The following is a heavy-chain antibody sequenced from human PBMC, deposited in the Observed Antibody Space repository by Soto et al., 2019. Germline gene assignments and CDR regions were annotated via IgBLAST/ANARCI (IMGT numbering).Heavy chain of an antibody. CDR2: IIPVFGIV. V-gene: IGHV1-69*01. CDR1: GGTPSNSA. J-gene: IGHJ6*02. D-gene: IGHD3-22*01. Sequence: QVQLVQSGAEVKKPGSSVRVSCKASGGTPSNSAFSWVRQAPGQGLEWMGGIIPVFGIVKYAQNLEGRVTITADESTNTAYMELSSLRNEDRAVYYCASGRIVVVSSRAYYGMDVWGQGTTVTVSS. CDR3: ASGRIVVVSSRAYYGMDV.